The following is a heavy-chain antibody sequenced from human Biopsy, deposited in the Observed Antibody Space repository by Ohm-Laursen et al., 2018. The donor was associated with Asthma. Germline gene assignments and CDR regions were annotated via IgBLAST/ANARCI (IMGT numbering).Heavy chain of an antibody. CDR1: GGSFSAYY. V-gene: IGHV4-34*09. CDR3: ARDLSGYCTSSACYRFDS. CDR2: INYSGST. J-gene: IGHJ5*01. Sequence: SETLSLTCVVYGGSFSAYYWSWIRQPPGKGLEWIGYINYSGSTFYSPSLESRVTVSVDTSKNQFSLKLSSVTAADTAVYYCARDLSGYCTSSACYRFDSWGQGTLVTVSS. D-gene: IGHD2-8*01.